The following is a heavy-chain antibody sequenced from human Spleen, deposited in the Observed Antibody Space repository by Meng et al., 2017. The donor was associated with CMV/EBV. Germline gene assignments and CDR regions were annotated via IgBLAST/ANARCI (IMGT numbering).Heavy chain of an antibody. Sequence: GGSLKLSCAASGFTFSSYTKHWVRQAPVKGLEWVATISYDGSNKYYGDSVKGRFTISRDNSNNTLYLQMKSLRGEDTAVYFCARGGPGRSSSWAYFEYWGQGTLVTVSS. CDR1: GFTFSSYT. V-gene: IGHV3-30*04. CDR2: ISYDGSNK. J-gene: IGHJ4*02. D-gene: IGHD6-13*01. CDR3: ARGGPGRSSSWAYFEY.